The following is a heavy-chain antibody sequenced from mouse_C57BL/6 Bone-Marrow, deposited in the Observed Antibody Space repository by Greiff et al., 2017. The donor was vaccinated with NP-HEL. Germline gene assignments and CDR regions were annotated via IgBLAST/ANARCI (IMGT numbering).Heavy chain of an antibody. CDR1: GFNIKDYY. J-gene: IGHJ4*01. Sequence: VQLQQSGAELVRPGASVKLSCTASGFNIKDYYMHWVKQRPEQGLEWIGRIDPEDGDTEYAPKFQGKATMTADTSSNTAYLQLSSLTSEDTAVYYCTTWGLTTVVPYYAMDYWGLGTSVTVSS. CDR3: TTWGLTTVVPYYAMDY. D-gene: IGHD1-1*01. CDR2: IDPEDGDT. V-gene: IGHV14-1*01.